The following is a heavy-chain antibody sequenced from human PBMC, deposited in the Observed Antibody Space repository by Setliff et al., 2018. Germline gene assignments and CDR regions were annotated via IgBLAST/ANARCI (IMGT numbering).Heavy chain of an antibody. J-gene: IGHJ4*02. D-gene: IGHD3-10*01. Sequence: SETLSLTCTVSGGSISSGGYYWNWIRQHPGKGLEWIGYTYYSGSTYYNPSLKSRVTISVDTSKNHFSLTLSSVTAADTAVYFCARVTMVRGSRHSFDYWGQGTLVTVSS. V-gene: IGHV4-31*03. CDR1: GGSISSGGYY. CDR2: TYYSGST. CDR3: ARVTMVRGSRHSFDY.